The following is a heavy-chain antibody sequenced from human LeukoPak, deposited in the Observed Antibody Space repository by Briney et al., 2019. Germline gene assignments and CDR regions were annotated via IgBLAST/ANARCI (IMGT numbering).Heavy chain of an antibody. D-gene: IGHD1-26*01. J-gene: IGHJ4*02. Sequence: SETLSLTCTVSGGSISSSSYYWGWIRQPPGKGLEWIGSISYRGSASYSPPLKSRVTISVDTSKNQLSLKLTSVTPADTAVYFCARPSSDGSYYYCGQGTLVTVSS. CDR1: GGSISSSSYY. CDR3: ARPSSDGSYYY. CDR2: ISYRGSA. V-gene: IGHV4-39*01.